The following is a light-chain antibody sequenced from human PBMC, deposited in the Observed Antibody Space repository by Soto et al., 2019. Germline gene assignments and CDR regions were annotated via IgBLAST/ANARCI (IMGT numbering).Light chain of an antibody. CDR2: AAS. V-gene: IGKV1-12*01. CDR1: QNIRTW. Sequence: DIQMTQSPSSVSASVGDRVTITCRASQNIRTWLAWYQQKPGKAPKLLIYAASTLQSGVPSRFSGSGSGTDFTLTINSLQPEDFATYYCQQANSLWTFGQGTKVDIK. CDR3: QQANSLWT. J-gene: IGKJ1*01.